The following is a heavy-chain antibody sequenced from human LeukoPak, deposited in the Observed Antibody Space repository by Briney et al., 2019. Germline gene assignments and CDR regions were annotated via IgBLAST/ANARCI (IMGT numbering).Heavy chain of an antibody. CDR1: GYTFTGYY. D-gene: IGHD1-1*01. Sequence: ASVKVSCKASGYTFTGYYMHWVRQAPGQGLEWMGWINPNSGGTNYAQKFQGRVTMTRDTSISTAYMELSSLRSEDTAVYYCAKDQRGNNWPFDNWGQGTLVTVSS. J-gene: IGHJ4*02. CDR3: AKDQRGNNWPFDN. CDR2: INPNSGGT. V-gene: IGHV1-2*02.